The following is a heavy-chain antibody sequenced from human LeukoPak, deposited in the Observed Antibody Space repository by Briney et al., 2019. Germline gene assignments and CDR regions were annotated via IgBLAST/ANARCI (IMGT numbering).Heavy chain of an antibody. Sequence: ASVKVSCKASGYTFTSYYMHWVRQAPGQGLEWMGIINPSGGSTSYAQKFQGRVTMTRDTSTSTVYMELSSLRSEDTAVYYCARDQTYYYDSSGYLFDYWGQGTLVTVSS. D-gene: IGHD3-22*01. CDR2: INPSGGST. J-gene: IGHJ4*02. CDR1: GYTFTSYY. V-gene: IGHV1-46*01. CDR3: ARDQTYYYDSSGYLFDY.